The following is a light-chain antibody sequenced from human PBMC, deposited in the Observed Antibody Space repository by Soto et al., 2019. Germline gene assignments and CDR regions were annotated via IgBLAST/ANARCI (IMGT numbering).Light chain of an antibody. V-gene: IGKV1-33*01. CDR2: DAS. J-gene: IGKJ5*01. CDR1: QDISNY. Sequence: DIQMTQSPSSLSASLGDGVTIXXQASQDISNYLNWYQQKPGKAPEFLIYDASNLETGVPSRFSGSGSGTDFTFTISSLQPEDIATYYCQQYDNLPTFGQGTRLEIK. CDR3: QQYDNLPT.